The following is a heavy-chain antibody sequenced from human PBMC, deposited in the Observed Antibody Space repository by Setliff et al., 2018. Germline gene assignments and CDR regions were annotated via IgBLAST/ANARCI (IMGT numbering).Heavy chain of an antibody. CDR1: GYTFTTYA. Sequence: GASVKVSCKASGYTFTTYAIHWLRQAPGQRPEWMGWIDTGNGKTRYLQKLQGRVTITMDTSATTAYMELTRLTTDDTALYYCVRGQGPRTVVAIPFDHWGQGTLVTVSS. V-gene: IGHV1-3*04. CDR2: IDTGNGKT. J-gene: IGHJ4*02. CDR3: VRGQGPRTVVAIPFDH. D-gene: IGHD3-22*01.